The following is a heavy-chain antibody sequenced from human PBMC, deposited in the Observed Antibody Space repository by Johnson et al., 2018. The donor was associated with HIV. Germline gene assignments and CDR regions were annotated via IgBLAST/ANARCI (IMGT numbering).Heavy chain of an antibody. CDR2: ISYDGSNK. CDR3: AREGNYYDSSSHAFDI. V-gene: IGHV3-30-3*01. Sequence: QVQLVESGGGVVQPGGSLRLSCAASGFSFSSYAMHWVRQAPGKGLEWVAVISYDGSNKYYADSVKGRFTISRDNSKNTLYLQINSLRAEDTAVYYCAREGNYYDSSSHAFDIWGQGTMVTVSS. CDR1: GFSFSSYA. J-gene: IGHJ3*02. D-gene: IGHD3-22*01.